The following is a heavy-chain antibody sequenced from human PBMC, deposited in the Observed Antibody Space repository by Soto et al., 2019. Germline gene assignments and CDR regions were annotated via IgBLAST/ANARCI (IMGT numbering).Heavy chain of an antibody. D-gene: IGHD5-12*01. Sequence: ASVKVSCKASGGTFSSYAISWVRQAPGQGLEWMGGIIPIFGTANYAQKFQGRVTITADESTSTAYMELSSLRSEDTAVYYCARDKVERRDGYNSYFDYWGQGTLVTVSS. CDR2: IIPIFGTA. J-gene: IGHJ4*02. CDR1: GGTFSSYA. V-gene: IGHV1-69*13. CDR3: ARDKVERRDGYNSYFDY.